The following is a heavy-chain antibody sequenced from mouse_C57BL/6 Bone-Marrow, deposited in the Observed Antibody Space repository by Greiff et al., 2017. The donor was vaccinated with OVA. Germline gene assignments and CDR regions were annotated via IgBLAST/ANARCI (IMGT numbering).Heavy chain of an antibody. CDR3: ARSPLYYGLYYFDY. V-gene: IGHV1-76*01. CDR2: IYPGSGNT. CDR1: GYTFTDSY. D-gene: IGHD2-2*01. Sequence: VKLQESGAELVRPGASVKLSCKASGYTFTDSYINWVKQRPGPGLEWIARIYPGSGNTYYNEKFKGKATLTAEKSSSTAYMQLSSLTSEDSAVYFCARSPLYYGLYYFDYWGQGTTLTVSS. J-gene: IGHJ2*01.